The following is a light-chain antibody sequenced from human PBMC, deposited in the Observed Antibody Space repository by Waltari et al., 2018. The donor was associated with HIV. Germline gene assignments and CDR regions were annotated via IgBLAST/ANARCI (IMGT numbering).Light chain of an antibody. V-gene: IGLV2-11*01. CDR1: SNDVGAYNY. J-gene: IGLJ1*01. Sequence: QPHLTHSRHVSGSPGQSITTLCTGPSNDVGAYNYVSWYQQQPVRAPKLLIFDLNRRPSGVPYRFSGSKSGNTASLTISGLQAEDEADYYCCSSAGRYTFVFGTGTKVTVL. CDR3: CSSAGRYTFV. CDR2: DLN.